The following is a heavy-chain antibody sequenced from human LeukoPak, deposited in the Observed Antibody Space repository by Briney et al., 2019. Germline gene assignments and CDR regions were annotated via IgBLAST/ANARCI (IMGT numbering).Heavy chain of an antibody. Sequence: SETLSLTCTVSGGSISSYYWSWIRQPPGKGLEWIGYIYHSGSTNYNPSLKSRVTISVDTSKNQFSLKLSSVTAADTAVYYCARGIRQQLVPGSTEYFQHWGQGTLVTVSS. D-gene: IGHD6-13*01. CDR2: IYHSGST. CDR1: GGSISSYY. J-gene: IGHJ1*01. CDR3: ARGIRQQLVPGSTEYFQH. V-gene: IGHV4-59*12.